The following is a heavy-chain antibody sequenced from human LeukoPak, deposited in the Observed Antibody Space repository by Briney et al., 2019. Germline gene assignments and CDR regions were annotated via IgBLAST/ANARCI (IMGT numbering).Heavy chain of an antibody. J-gene: IGHJ5*02. Sequence: SQTLSLTCTVSGDSISSGFYYWSWIRQHPGKGLEWHGYIYYSGSTYYNPSLKSRVTISVDTSKNQCSLKLSSVTAAGTAVYYCARDGKGSGFVPWGQGTLVTVSS. V-gene: IGHV4-31*03. CDR3: ARDGKGSGFVP. CDR1: GDSISSGFYY. CDR2: IYYSGST. D-gene: IGHD1-26*01.